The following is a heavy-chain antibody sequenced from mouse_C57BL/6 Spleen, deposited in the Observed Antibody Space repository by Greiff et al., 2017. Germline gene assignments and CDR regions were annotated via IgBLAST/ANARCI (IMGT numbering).Heavy chain of an antibody. CDR3: ARDDDGYSWFAY. J-gene: IGHJ3*01. D-gene: IGHD2-3*01. V-gene: IGHV1-76*01. CDR1: GYTFTDYY. CDR2: IYPGSGNT. Sequence: VQLQQSGAELVRPGASVKLSCTASGYTFTDYYINWVKQRPGQGLEWIARIYPGSGNTYDNEKFKGKATLTAVKSSSTAYMQLSSLTSEDSAVYFCARDDDGYSWFAYWGQGTLVTVSA.